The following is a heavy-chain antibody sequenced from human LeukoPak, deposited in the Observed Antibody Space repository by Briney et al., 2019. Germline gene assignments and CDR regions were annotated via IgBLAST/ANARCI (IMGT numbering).Heavy chain of an antibody. CDR2: IKSKTDGGTT. D-gene: IGHD5-24*01. Sequence: PGGSLRLSCAASGFTFGNAWMSWVRQAPGKGLEWVGRIKSKTDGGTTDYAAPVKGRFTISRDDSKNTLYLQMNSLKTEDTAVYYCTTESRDGYPRAFDYWGQGTLVTVSS. CDR1: GFTFGNAW. V-gene: IGHV3-15*01. CDR3: TTESRDGYPRAFDY. J-gene: IGHJ4*02.